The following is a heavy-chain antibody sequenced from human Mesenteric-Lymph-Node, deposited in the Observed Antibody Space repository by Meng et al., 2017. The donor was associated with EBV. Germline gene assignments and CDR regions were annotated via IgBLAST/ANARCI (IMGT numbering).Heavy chain of an antibody. D-gene: IGHD2-21*01. J-gene: IGHJ4*02. CDR3: ARGVLFRGVIDLYYFDY. Sequence: GQVSGRLPGTPALSCAVSGDSISSSNWWNWVRQSPGKGLEWIGEIYPTGSTNYSPSFESRVTMSVDKSKNQFSLILNSVTAADTAMYYCARGVLFRGVIDLYYFDYWGQGTLVTVSS. CDR2: IYPTGST. V-gene: IGHV4-4*03. CDR1: GDSISSSNW.